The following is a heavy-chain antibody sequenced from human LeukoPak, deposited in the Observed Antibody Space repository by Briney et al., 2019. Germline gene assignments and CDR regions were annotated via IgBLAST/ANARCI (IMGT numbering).Heavy chain of an antibody. V-gene: IGHV1-2*02. CDR2: INPNSGGT. D-gene: IGHD3-9*01. J-gene: IGHJ3*02. CDR3: ARGLSGYDILTGYYFAIGFDDAFDI. CDR1: GYTFTGYY. Sequence: GASVKVSCKASGYTFTGYYMHWVRQAPGQGLEWMGWINPNSGGTNYAQKFQGRVTMTRDTSISTAYMELSRLRSDDTAVYYCARGLSGYDILTGYYFAIGFDDAFDIWGQGTMVTVSS.